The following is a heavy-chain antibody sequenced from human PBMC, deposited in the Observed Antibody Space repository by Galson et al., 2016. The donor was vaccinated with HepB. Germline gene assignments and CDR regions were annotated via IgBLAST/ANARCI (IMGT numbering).Heavy chain of an antibody. J-gene: IGHJ2*01. CDR1: GGSFSGYY. V-gene: IGHV4-34*01. Sequence: SETLSLTCAVYGGSFSGYYWSWIRQPPGKGLEWIGEINHSGSTNYNPSLKSRVTISVDTSKNQFSLKLSSVTAADTAAYYCARGVLWYSSSWTAYWYFDLWGRGTLVTVSS. CDR2: INHSGST. D-gene: IGHD6-13*01. CDR3: ARGVLWYSSSWTAYWYFDL.